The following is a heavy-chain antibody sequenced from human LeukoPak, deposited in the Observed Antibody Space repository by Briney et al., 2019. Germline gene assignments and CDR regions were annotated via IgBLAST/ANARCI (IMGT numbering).Heavy chain of an antibody. CDR1: GGSFSGYY. Sequence: PSETLSLTCAVYGGSFSGYYWSWIRQPPGKGLEWIGEINHSGSTNYNPSLKSRVTISVDTSKNQFSLKLSSVTAADTAVYYCARRMSRYYYYDSSGYYYFDYWGQGTLVTVSS. V-gene: IGHV4-34*01. CDR2: INHSGST. J-gene: IGHJ4*02. CDR3: ARRMSRYYYYDSSGYYYFDY. D-gene: IGHD3-22*01.